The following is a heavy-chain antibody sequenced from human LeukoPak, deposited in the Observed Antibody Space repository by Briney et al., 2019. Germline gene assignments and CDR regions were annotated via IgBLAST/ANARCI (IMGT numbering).Heavy chain of an antibody. Sequence: SVKVSCKASGYTFTNYEINWVRQAPGQGLEWMGRIIPILGIANYAQKFQGRVTITADKSTSTAYMELSSLRSEDTAVYYCATYASNYYDSSGYYKALDYWGQGTLVTVSS. D-gene: IGHD3-22*01. J-gene: IGHJ4*02. CDR2: IIPILGIA. CDR1: GYTFTNYE. CDR3: ATYASNYYDSSGYYKALDY. V-gene: IGHV1-69*04.